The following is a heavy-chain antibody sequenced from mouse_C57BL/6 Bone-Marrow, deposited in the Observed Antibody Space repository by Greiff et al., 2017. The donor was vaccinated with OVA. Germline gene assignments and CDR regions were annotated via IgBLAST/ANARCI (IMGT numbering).Heavy chain of an antibody. V-gene: IGHV10-3*01. J-gene: IGHJ1*03. D-gene: IGHD1-1*01. CDR1: GFTFNTYA. CDR2: IRSKSSNYAT. CDR3: VRDPYYYGSSYRWYFDV. Sequence: VQLVESGGGLVQPKGSLKLSCAASGFTFNTYAMHWVRQAPGKGLEWVARIRSKSSNYATYYADSVKDRFTISRDDSQSMLYLQMNNLKTEDTAMYYCVRDPYYYGSSYRWYFDVWGTGTTVTVSS.